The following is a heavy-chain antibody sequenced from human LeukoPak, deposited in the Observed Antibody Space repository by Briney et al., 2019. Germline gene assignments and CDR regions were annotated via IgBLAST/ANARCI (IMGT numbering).Heavy chain of an antibody. CDR3: ARQGICSTTGCHSDY. Sequence: GGSLRLSCAASGFTFDDYAMHWVRQAPGKGLEWVSGISWNSGSIGYADSVKGRFTISRDNAKNSLYPQMNSLRAEDTALYYCARQGICSTTGCHSDYWGQGTLVTVSS. D-gene: IGHD2-2*02. V-gene: IGHV3-9*01. J-gene: IGHJ4*02. CDR2: ISWNSGSI. CDR1: GFTFDDYA.